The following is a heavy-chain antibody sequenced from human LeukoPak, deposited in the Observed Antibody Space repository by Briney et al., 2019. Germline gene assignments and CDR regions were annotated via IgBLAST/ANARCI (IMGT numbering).Heavy chain of an antibody. CDR3: AKDLRGGAVAGSFDY. Sequence: GGSLRLSCAASGFTFSSYAMSWVRQAPGKGLEWVSGISGSGGSTYYTDSVKGRFTMSRDNSKNTVYLQMNSLRVDDTAIYYCAKDLRGGAVAGSFDYWGQGTLVTVSS. D-gene: IGHD6-19*01. CDR2: ISGSGGST. V-gene: IGHV3-23*01. CDR1: GFTFSSYA. J-gene: IGHJ4*02.